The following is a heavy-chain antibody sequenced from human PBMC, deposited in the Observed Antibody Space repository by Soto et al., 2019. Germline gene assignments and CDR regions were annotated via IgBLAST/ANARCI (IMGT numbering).Heavy chain of an antibody. CDR1: GFLFSSYW. Sequence: EVQLVESGGDLVQPGGSLRLSCVPSGFLFSSYWMLWVRQTPAKGLVWVSEIRPDGSNTNYADSVKGRFTMSRDNAKNTLHLQMNSLRVEDTGVYYCVRGTGGWKGVDIWGQGTTVIVSS. D-gene: IGHD2-8*02. J-gene: IGHJ6*02. V-gene: IGHV3-74*01. CDR3: VRGTGGWKGVDI. CDR2: IRPDGSNT.